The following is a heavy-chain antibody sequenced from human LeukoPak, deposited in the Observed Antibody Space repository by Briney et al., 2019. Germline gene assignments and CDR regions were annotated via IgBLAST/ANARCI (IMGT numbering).Heavy chain of an antibody. D-gene: IGHD5-12*01. CDR2: IYYGGST. CDR1: GGSISSYY. Sequence: SETLSLTCTVSGGSISSYYWSWIRQPPGKGLEWIGYIYYGGSTNYNPSLKSRVTISVDTSKNQFSLKLSSVTAADTAVYYCARFAGADDYPYYYYGMDVWGRGTTVTVSS. V-gene: IGHV4-59*01. CDR3: ARFAGADDYPYYYYGMDV. J-gene: IGHJ6*02.